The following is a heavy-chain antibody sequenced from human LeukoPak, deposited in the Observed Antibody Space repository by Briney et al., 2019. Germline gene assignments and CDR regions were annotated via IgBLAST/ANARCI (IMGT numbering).Heavy chain of an antibody. CDR1: GFAFDDYG. Sequence: PGGSLRLSCAASGFAFDDYGMTWVRQAPGKGLEWVSDINWNGGSTTYADSVKGRFTISRDNAKNSLYLQMNGLRAEDTALYHCARVPKYTYYYMDVWGKGTTVTVSS. CDR2: INWNGGST. D-gene: IGHD6-6*01. J-gene: IGHJ6*03. CDR3: ARVPKYTYYYMDV. V-gene: IGHV3-20*01.